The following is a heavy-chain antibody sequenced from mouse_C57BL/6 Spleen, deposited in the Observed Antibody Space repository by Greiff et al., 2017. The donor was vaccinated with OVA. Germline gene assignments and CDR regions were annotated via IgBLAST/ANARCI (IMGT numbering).Heavy chain of an antibody. D-gene: IGHD1-1*01. V-gene: IGHV8-12*01. Sequence: QVQLKESGPGILQSSQTLSLTCSFSGFSLSTSGMGVSWIRQPSGKGLEWLAHIYWDDDKRYNPSLKSRLTISKDTSRNQVFLKITSVDTADTATYYCARGDSYGSSYRYFDVWGTGTTVTVSS. CDR1: GFSLSTSGMG. CDR2: IYWDDDK. J-gene: IGHJ1*03. CDR3: ARGDSYGSSYRYFDV.